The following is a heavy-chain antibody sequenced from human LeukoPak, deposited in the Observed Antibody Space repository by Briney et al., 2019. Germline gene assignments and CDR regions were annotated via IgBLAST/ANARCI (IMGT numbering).Heavy chain of an antibody. J-gene: IGHJ4*02. Sequence: ASVKVSCKASGYTFTSYGISWVRQAPGQGLEWMGWISAYNGNTNYAQKLQGRVTITTDTSTSTAYMELRSLRSDDTAVYYCARVLAAGPVHYFDYWGQGTLVTVSS. D-gene: IGHD6-13*01. V-gene: IGHV1-18*01. CDR2: ISAYNGNT. CDR1: GYTFTSYG. CDR3: ARVLAAGPVHYFDY.